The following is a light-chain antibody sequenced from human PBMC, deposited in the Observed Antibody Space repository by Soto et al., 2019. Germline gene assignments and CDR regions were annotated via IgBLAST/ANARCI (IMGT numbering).Light chain of an antibody. V-gene: IGKV1-39*01. CDR3: QQGYTTRWT. CDR1: QDIRST. CDR2: AAS. Sequence: DLQMTQSPTSLSASVGDRVTISCRASQDIRSTLNWYQQIPGKAPNLLIYAASILQTGVPSRFSGSGSGTDFTLTINVLQPEDFATYYCQQGYTTRWTFGQGTKVDIK. J-gene: IGKJ1*01.